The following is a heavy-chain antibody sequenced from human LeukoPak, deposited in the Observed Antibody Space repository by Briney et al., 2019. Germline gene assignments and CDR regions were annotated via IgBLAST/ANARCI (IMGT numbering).Heavy chain of an antibody. V-gene: IGHV3-33*01. D-gene: IGHD4-17*01. CDR2: IWYDGSNK. CDR1: GFTFSSYG. CDR3: ARDHSATVRWNYYYGMDV. J-gene: IGHJ6*02. Sequence: PGGPLRLSCAASGFTFSSYGMHWVRQAPGKGLEWVAVIWYDGSNKYYADSVKGRFTISRDNSKNTLYLQMNSLRAEDTAVYYCARDHSATVRWNYYYGMDVWGQGTTVTVSS.